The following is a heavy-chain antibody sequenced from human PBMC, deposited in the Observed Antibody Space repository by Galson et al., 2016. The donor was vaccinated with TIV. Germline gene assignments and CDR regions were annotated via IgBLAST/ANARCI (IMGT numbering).Heavy chain of an antibody. CDR3: ARVPQIYDYYRDV. CDR2: MNPNTGKT. Sequence: SVKVSCKASGHSFLTYDINWVRQATGQGLEWMGWMNPNTGKTGYAQKFQGRVTMTRNISVSTAYMELSGLRSEDTAIYYCARVPQIYDYYRDVWGKGTTVTVSS. V-gene: IGHV1-8*02. CDR1: GHSFLTYD. J-gene: IGHJ6*03.